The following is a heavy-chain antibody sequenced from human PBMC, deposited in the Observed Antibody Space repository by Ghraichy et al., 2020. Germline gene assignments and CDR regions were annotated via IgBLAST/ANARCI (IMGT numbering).Heavy chain of an antibody. CDR2: INHSGST. Sequence: LSLTCAVYGGSFSGYYWSWIRQPPGRGLEWIGEINHSGSTNYNPSLKSRVTISVDTSKNQFSLKLSSVTAADTAVYYCARGLAARPYYYYGMDVWGQGTTVTVSS. CDR3: ARGLAARPYYYYGMDV. D-gene: IGHD6-6*01. J-gene: IGHJ6*02. CDR1: GGSFSGYY. V-gene: IGHV4-34*01.